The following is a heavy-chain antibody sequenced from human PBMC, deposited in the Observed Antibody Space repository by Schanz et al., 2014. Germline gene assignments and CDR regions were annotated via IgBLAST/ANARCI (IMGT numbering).Heavy chain of an antibody. V-gene: IGHV3-30*02. D-gene: IGHD4-17*01. J-gene: IGHJ4*02. CDR2: IRSDGSNE. CDR3: AQQGDYGYN. CDR1: GFTFSFSG. Sequence: QVQLVESGGGVVQPGGSLRLSCAASGFTFSFSGMQWVRQAPGKGLEWVAFIRSDGSNENYADSVRGRFTISRDNSKNTLYLQMNSLRADDTAVYYCAQQGDYGYNWGQGTLVTVS.